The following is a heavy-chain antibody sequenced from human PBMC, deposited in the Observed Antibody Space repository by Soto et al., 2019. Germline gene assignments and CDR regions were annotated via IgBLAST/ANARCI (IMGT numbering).Heavy chain of an antibody. Sequence: EVQLLESGGGLVQPGGSLRLSCAASGFTFSSYAMSWVRQAPGKGLEWVSAISGSGGSTYYADSVKGRFTISRDNSKNTLYLQMNSLRAEDTAVYYCANQIDDYDSSGDYWGQGTLVTVSS. V-gene: IGHV3-23*01. CDR1: GFTFSSYA. J-gene: IGHJ4*02. CDR3: ANQIDDYDSSGDY. CDR2: ISGSGGST. D-gene: IGHD3-22*01.